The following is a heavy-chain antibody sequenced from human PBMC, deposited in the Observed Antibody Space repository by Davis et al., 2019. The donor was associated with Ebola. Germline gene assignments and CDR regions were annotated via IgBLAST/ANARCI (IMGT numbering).Heavy chain of an antibody. D-gene: IGHD2-15*01. V-gene: IGHV1-46*01. CDR1: GYTFTTYY. CDR2: IIPRSGST. CDR3: ATERGY. J-gene: IGHJ4*02. Sequence: ASVKVSCKASGYTFTTYYMHWVRQAPGQGLEWMGMIIPRSGSTNHAQKFQGRVTMTRDTSTSTVYMELRSLRSDDTAVYYCATERGYWGQGTLVIVSS.